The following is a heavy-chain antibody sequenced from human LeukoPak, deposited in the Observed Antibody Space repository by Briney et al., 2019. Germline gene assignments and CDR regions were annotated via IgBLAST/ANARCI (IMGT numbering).Heavy chain of an antibody. D-gene: IGHD2-15*01. CDR3: AKNGDRGAYCTGGTCYPYFYYYMDV. CDR1: GFTFSSYG. V-gene: IGHV3-23*01. J-gene: IGHJ6*03. Sequence: GGSLRLSCAASGFTFSSYGMSWVRQAPGKGLYADSVKGRFTISRDNSKNTLYLQMNSLRAEDTAIYYCAKNGDRGAYCTGGTCYPYFYYYMDVWGKGTTVTI.